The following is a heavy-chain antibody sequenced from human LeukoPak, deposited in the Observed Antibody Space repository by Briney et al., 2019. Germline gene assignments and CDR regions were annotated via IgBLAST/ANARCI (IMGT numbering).Heavy chain of an antibody. CDR3: ARISMVRGTLALRHFDY. CDR2: IDWDDDK. J-gene: IGHJ4*02. V-gene: IGHV2-70*11. Sequence: SGPTLVNPTQTLTLTCTFSGFSLSTSGMCVSWIRQPPGKALEWLARIDWDDDKYYSTSLKTRLTISKDTSKNQVVLTMTNMDPVDTATYYCARISMVRGTLALRHFDYWGQGTLVTVSS. CDR1: GFSLSTSGMC. D-gene: IGHD3-10*01.